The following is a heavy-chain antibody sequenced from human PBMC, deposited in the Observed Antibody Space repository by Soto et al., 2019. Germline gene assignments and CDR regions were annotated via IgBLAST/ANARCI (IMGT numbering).Heavy chain of an antibody. Sequence: PGESLKISCQGSGYTFANYWIGWARQMTGKGLEWMGVVHPGDSKTTYSPSFQGQVIISADKSINTAYLQWTRLEASDSAVYYCVRQEKETGDGKSYYRWVDSWGQGTQVTVSS. J-gene: IGHJ5*01. CDR1: GYTFANYW. D-gene: IGHD1-26*01. CDR2: VHPGDSKT. V-gene: IGHV5-51*01. CDR3: VRQEKETGDGKSYYRWVDS.